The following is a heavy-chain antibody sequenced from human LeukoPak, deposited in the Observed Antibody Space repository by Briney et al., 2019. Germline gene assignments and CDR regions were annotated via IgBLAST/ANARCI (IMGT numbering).Heavy chain of an antibody. D-gene: IGHD5-12*01. CDR2: ISSSGSTI. J-gene: IGHJ4*02. V-gene: IGHV3-48*03. CDR3: ARGPSGYHNT. CDR1: GFTFSSYE. Sequence: GGSLRLSCAASGFTFSSYEMNWVRQAPGKGLEWVSYISSSGSTIYYADSVKGRFTISRDNSKNTLYLQMNSLRAEDTAVYYCARGPSGYHNTGGQGTLVTVSS.